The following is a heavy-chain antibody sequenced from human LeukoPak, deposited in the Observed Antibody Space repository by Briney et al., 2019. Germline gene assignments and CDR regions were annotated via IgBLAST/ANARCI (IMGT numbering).Heavy chain of an antibody. CDR3: ATDQARLSGSYSYWGY. Sequence: GASVKVSCKVSGYTLTELSMHWVRQAPGKGLEWMGGFDPEDGETIYAQKFQGRVTMTEDTSTDTAYMELSSLRSEDTAVYYCATDQARLSGSYSYWGYWGQGTLVTVSS. V-gene: IGHV1-24*01. D-gene: IGHD1-26*01. CDR1: GYTLTELS. J-gene: IGHJ4*02. CDR2: FDPEDGET.